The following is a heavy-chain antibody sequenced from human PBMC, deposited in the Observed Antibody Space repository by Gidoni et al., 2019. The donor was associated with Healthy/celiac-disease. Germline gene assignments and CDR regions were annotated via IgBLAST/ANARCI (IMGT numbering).Heavy chain of an antibody. CDR2: VNTNTGNP. V-gene: IGHV7-4-1*02. CDR3: ARDQTPYNWISEAFEI. Sequence: QVQLVHTGSELKQPGASVKGSCKASGYTFHSYAMNWVRQAPGQGLEWMGGVNTNTGNPTYAQGFIGRFVFSLDTSVSTAYLQISSLNADDTAVYYCARDQTPYNWISEAFEIWGQGTMVTVSS. D-gene: IGHD1-20*01. CDR1: GYTFHSYA. J-gene: IGHJ3*02.